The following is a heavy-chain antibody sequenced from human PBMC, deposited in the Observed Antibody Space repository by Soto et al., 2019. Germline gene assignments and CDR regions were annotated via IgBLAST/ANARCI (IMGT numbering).Heavy chain of an antibody. V-gene: IGHV3-21*01. CDR1: GFTFSSYS. CDR3: ASHPRDSGGYSYYFDY. J-gene: IGHJ4*02. CDR2: ISSSSSYI. Sequence: GSLRLSCAASGFTFSSYSMNWVRQAPGKGLEWVSSISSSSSYIYYADSVKGRFTISRDNAKNSLYPQMNSLSAEDTAVYYCASHPRDSGGYSYYFDYWGQGTLVTVSS. D-gene: IGHD3-22*01.